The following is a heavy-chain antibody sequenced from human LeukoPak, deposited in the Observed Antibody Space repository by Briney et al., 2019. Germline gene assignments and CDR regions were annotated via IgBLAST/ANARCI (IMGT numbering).Heavy chain of an antibody. CDR3: ARVAYPVRGVILYFDL. D-gene: IGHD3-10*01. CDR2: IYYSGST. CDR1: GGSISSSSYY. V-gene: IGHV4-61*01. Sequence: PSETLSLTCTVSGGSISSSSYYWSWIRQPPGKGLEWIGYIYYSGSTNYNPSLKSRVTISVDTSKNQFSLKLSSVTAADTAVYYCARVAYPVRGVILYFDLWGRGTLVTVSS. J-gene: IGHJ2*01.